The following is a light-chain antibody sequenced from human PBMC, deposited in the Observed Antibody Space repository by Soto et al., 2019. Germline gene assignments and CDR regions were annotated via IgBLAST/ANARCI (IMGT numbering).Light chain of an antibody. CDR2: GPS. Sequence: EIVMTQSPATLSVSPGERATLFCRASQGVSTYLAWYQQKPGQAPRLLIYGPSTRATGIPARFSGSGSGTEFTLTISSLQSEDFAVYYCQQYYDWPLTFGGGTKAEVK. CDR1: QGVSTY. J-gene: IGKJ4*01. CDR3: QQYYDWPLT. V-gene: IGKV3-15*01.